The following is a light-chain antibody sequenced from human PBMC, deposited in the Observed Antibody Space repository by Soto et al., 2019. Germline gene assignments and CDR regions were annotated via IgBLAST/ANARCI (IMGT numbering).Light chain of an antibody. CDR3: GVWDDSLSGVV. CDR2: RDN. J-gene: IGLJ2*01. Sequence: QSVLTQPPSVSGTPGQRITISCSGSSSNIGRNTVYWHQQVAGSAPKVVIYRDNQRSSGVPDRFSGSKSGTSASLAISGLRSEDEADYFCGVWDDSLSGVVFGGGTKLTVL. V-gene: IGLV1-47*01. CDR1: SSNIGRNT.